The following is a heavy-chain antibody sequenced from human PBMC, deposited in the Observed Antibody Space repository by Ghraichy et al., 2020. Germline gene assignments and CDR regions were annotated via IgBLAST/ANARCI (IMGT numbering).Heavy chain of an antibody. CDR1: GFTFSSHG. J-gene: IGHJ4*02. D-gene: IGHD6-13*01. Sequence: GGSLTLSCAASGFTFSSHGIHWVRQAPGKGLEWVAFVRYDGDKKYYGDSVKGRFTISRDNSKNTLYLEMNSLTAEDTAVYHCAKDRKITAPGTSSFDSWGQGTLVTVSS. CDR2: VRYDGDKK. CDR3: AKDRKITAPGTSSFDS. V-gene: IGHV3-30*02.